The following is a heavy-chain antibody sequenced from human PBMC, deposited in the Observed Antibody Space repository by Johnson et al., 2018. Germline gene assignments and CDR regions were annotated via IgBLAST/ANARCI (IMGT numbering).Heavy chain of an antibody. V-gene: IGHV3-43D*03. J-gene: IGHJ1*01. Sequence: VRLGQGGGAVVQPGESLRLSCAGSGFPFADYVMHWVRHAPGTGLEWVSLLSWDGGSTYYADSVTGRFTISRDNNKNSLFLQMNSLKPEDTAFYYCAKEIVQEGGGHCQHWGQGTLVIFSS. CDR2: LSWDGGST. D-gene: IGHD3-16*01. CDR3: AKEIVQEGGGHCQH. CDR1: GFPFADYV.